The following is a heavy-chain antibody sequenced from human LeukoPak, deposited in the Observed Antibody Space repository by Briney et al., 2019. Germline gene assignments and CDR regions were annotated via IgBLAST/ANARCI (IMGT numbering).Heavy chain of an antibody. J-gene: IGHJ5*02. CDR3: AREGDSSGWYGPHPRDEGASSWFDP. Sequence: TSETLSLTCTVSGGSISSSSYYWGWIRQPPGKGLEWIGSIYYSGSTYYNPSLKSRVTISVDTSKNQFSLKLSSVTAADTAVYYCAREGDSSGWYGPHPRDEGASSWFDPWGQGTLVTVSS. V-gene: IGHV4-39*07. D-gene: IGHD6-19*01. CDR1: GGSISSSSYY. CDR2: IYYSGST.